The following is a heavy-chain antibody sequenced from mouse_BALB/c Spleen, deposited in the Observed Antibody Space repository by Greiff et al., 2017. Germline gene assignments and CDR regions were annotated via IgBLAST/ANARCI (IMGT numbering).Heavy chain of an antibody. Sequence: QVQLKESGAELMKPGASVKISCKATGYTFSSYWIEWVKQRPGHGLEWIGEILPGSGSTNYNEKFKGKATFTADTSSNTAYMQLSSLTSEDSAVYYCARKGRDYAMDYWGQGTSVTVSS. CDR1: GYTFSSYW. J-gene: IGHJ4*01. CDR3: ARKGRDYAMDY. CDR2: ILPGSGST. V-gene: IGHV1-9*01.